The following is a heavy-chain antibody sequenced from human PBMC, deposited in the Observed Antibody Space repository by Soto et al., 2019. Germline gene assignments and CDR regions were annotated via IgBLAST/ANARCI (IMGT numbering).Heavy chain of an antibody. J-gene: IGHJ5*02. CDR1: GDSLSGYH. Sequence: SETLSLTCTVSGDSLSGYHWSWVRQSPGRGPEWIGYVHSSGTRDYNPPFKGRIFISMDASKNQFFLQLRSVTAEDTAVYYCARDLAPISVLLWFGEPSGPWGQGALVTVSS. D-gene: IGHD3-10*01. CDR2: VHSSGTR. CDR3: ARDLAPISVLLWFGEPSGP. V-gene: IGHV4-4*08.